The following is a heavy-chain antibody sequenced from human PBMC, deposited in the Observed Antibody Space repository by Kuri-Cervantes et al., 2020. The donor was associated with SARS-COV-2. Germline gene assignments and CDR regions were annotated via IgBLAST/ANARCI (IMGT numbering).Heavy chain of an antibody. Sequence: GGSLRLSCAASGFTFDDYAMHWVRQAPGKGLEWVPGISWNSGSIGHADSVKGRFTISRDNAKNSLYLQMNSLRAEDTALYYCAKESWYEDSRLGYFNLWGRGTLVTVSS. D-gene: IGHD2-15*01. V-gene: IGHV3-9*01. CDR1: GFTFDDYA. CDR2: ISWNSGSI. J-gene: IGHJ2*01. CDR3: AKESWYEDSRLGYFNL.